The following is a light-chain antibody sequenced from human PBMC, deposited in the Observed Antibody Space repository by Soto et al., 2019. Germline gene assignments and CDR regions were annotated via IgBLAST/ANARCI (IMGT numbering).Light chain of an antibody. Sequence: QSALTQPPSASGSPGQSVTISCTGTSSDVGRYHYVSWYQQYPGKAPKLLIYDVTKRTSGAPDRFSGSKSDNTASLTVSGLQAEDEADFYCMSYAGGNTYVFGTGTQLTVL. CDR1: SSDVGRYHY. J-gene: IGLJ1*01. V-gene: IGLV2-8*01. CDR3: MSYAGGNTYV. CDR2: DVT.